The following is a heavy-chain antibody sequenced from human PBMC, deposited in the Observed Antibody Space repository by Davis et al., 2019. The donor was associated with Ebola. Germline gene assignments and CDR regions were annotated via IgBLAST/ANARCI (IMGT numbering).Heavy chain of an antibody. D-gene: IGHD4-17*01. V-gene: IGHV4-59*01. Sequence: PSETLSLTCTVSGGSISSYYWSWIRQPPGKGLEWIGYIYYSGSTNYNPSLKSRVTISVDTSKNQFSLKLSSVTAADTAVYYCARDSDGDYGPSFDYWGQGTLVTVSS. CDR1: GGSISSYY. CDR2: IYYSGST. J-gene: IGHJ4*02. CDR3: ARDSDGDYGPSFDY.